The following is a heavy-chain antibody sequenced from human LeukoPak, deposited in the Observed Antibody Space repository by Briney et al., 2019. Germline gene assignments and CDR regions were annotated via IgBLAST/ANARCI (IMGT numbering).Heavy chain of an antibody. D-gene: IGHD3-22*01. J-gene: IGHJ4*02. CDR1: GGSISSSSYY. V-gene: IGHV4-39*01. CDR3: ASPDSSGYVHWGY. CDR2: IYYSGST. Sequence: SETLSLTCTVSGGSISSSSYYWGWIRQPPGKGLEWIGSIYYSGSTYYNPSLKSRVTISVDTSKNQFSLKLSSVTAADTAVYYCASPDSSGYVHWGYWGQGTLVTVSS.